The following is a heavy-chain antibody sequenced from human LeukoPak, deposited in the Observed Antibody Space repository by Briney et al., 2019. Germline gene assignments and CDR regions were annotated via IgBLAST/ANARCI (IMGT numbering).Heavy chain of an antibody. J-gene: IGHJ2*01. V-gene: IGHV4-59*01. CDR2: ISYSGST. CDR1: GGSISTYS. CDR3: ATDGNFDL. Sequence: SETLSLTCTVSGGSISTYSWSWIRQPPGKGLEWIGYISYSGSTSYNPSLRSRVTISVDTSKNQFSLKLSSVTAADTAVYYCATDGNFDLWGRGTLVTVSS. D-gene: IGHD1-26*01.